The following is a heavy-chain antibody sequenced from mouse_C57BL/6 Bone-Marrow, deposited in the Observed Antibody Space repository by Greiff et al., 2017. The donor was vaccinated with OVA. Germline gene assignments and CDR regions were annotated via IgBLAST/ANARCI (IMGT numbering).Heavy chain of an antibody. V-gene: IGHV1-61*01. Sequence: QVQLQQPGAELVRPGSSVKLSCKASGYTFTSYWMDWVKQRPGQGLEWIGNIYTSDSETHYNQKFKDKATLTVHKSYSKAYMQLRSLTSDDSAVYYCARRRGLLRYYFDYWGQGTTLTVSS. CDR1: GYTFTSYW. D-gene: IGHD1-1*01. J-gene: IGHJ2*01. CDR3: ARRRGLLRYYFDY. CDR2: IYTSDSET.